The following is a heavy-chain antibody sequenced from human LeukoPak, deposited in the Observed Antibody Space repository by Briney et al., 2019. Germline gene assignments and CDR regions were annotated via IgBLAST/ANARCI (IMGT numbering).Heavy chain of an antibody. CDR2: IKQDGSEK. J-gene: IGHJ3*02. Sequence: PGGSLRLSCAASGFTFSSYWMSWVRQAPGKGLEWVANIKQDGSEKYYVDSVKGRFTISRDNAKNSLYLQMNSLRAEDTAVYYCVKDHRASSWFPDAFDIWGQGTMVTVSS. D-gene: IGHD6-13*01. V-gene: IGHV3-7*01. CDR3: VKDHRASSWFPDAFDI. CDR1: GFTFSSYW.